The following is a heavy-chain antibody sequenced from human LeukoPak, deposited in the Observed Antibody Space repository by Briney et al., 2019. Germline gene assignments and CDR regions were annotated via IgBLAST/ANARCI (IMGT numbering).Heavy chain of an antibody. CDR1: GYTLTELS. V-gene: IGHV1-24*01. D-gene: IGHD3-22*01. Sequence: ASVKVSCKVSGYTLTELSTHWVRQAPGKGLEWMGGFDPEDGETIYAQKFQGRVTMTEDTSTDTAYMELSSLRSEDTAVYYCATTYYDRNWYFDLWGRGTLVTVSS. CDR3: ATTYYDRNWYFDL. J-gene: IGHJ2*01. CDR2: FDPEDGET.